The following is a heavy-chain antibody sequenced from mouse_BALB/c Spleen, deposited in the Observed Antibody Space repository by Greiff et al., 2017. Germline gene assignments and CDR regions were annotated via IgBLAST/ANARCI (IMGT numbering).Heavy chain of an antibody. CDR2: INPSTGYT. D-gene: IGHD1-2*01. Sequence: VQLQQSGAELAKPGASVKMSCKASGYTFTSYWMHWVKQRPGQGLEWIGYINPSTGYTEYNQKFKDKATLTADKSSSTAYMQLSILTSEDSAVYYCARDYGNDFDYWGQGTTLTVSS. CDR1: GYTFTSYW. J-gene: IGHJ2*01. CDR3: ARDYGNDFDY. V-gene: IGHV1-7*01.